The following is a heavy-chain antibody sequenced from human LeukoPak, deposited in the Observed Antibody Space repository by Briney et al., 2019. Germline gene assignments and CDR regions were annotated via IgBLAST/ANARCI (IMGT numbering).Heavy chain of an antibody. CDR2: ITGSGGST. D-gene: IGHD6-19*01. V-gene: IGHV3-23*01. J-gene: IGHJ4*02. Sequence: HPGGSLRLFCAASGFTFSSYVMSWVRQAPGKGLEWVSIITGSGGSTYYADSVKGRFTISRDNSKNTLFLQMNSLRAEDTAVYYCAKFGSDWYYFDYWGQGTQVTVSS. CDR1: GFTFSSYV. CDR3: AKFGSDWYYFDY.